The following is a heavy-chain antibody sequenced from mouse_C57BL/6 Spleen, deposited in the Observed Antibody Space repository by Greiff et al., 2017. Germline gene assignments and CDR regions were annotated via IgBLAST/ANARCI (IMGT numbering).Heavy chain of an antibody. CDR2: INPYNGDT. D-gene: IGHD2-1*01. V-gene: IGHV1-20*01. CDR3: ARSEGNYRYWYFDV. CDR1: GYSFTGYF. Sequence: EVQLQQSGPELVKPGDSVKISCKASGYSFTGYFMNWVMQSHGKSLEWIGRINPYNGDTFYNQKFKGKATLTVDKSSSTAHMGLRSLTSEDSAVYYCARSEGNYRYWYFDVWGTGTTVTVSS. J-gene: IGHJ1*03.